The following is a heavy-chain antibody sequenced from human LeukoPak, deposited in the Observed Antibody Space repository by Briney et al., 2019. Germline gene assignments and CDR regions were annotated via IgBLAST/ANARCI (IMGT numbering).Heavy chain of an antibody. CDR3: ARIEGDNSLEY. V-gene: IGHV4-59*01. D-gene: IGHD3-16*01. J-gene: IGHJ4*02. CDR1: GGSISDYY. Sequence: SETLSLTCTVSGGSISDYYWTWIRQPPENGLEWIAYIHSSGSTNYNPSLKSRVIISIDTSRSQLSLKLGSVTAADTAMYYCARIEGDNSLEYWGQGTLVTVSS. CDR2: IHSSGST.